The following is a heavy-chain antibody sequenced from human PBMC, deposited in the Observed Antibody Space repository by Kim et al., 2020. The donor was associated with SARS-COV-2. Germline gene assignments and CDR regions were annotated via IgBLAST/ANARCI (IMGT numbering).Heavy chain of an antibody. Sequence: GGSLRLSCAASGFTFSSYWMSWVRQAPGKGLEWVANIKQDGSAKYYVVSVKGRFTISRDNAKNSLYLQMNSLRAEDTAVYYCAREHGDYDVDYWGQGTQVTVSS. CDR2: IKQDGSAK. CDR3: AREHGDYDVDY. D-gene: IGHD4-17*01. V-gene: IGHV3-7*01. J-gene: IGHJ4*02. CDR1: GFTFSSYW.